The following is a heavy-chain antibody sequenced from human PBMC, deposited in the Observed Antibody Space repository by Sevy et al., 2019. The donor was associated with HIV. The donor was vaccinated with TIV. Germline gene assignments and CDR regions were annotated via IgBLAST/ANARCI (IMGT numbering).Heavy chain of an antibody. CDR1: GFTFDDYA. CDR2: ISWNSGSI. D-gene: IGHD3-10*01. CDR3: AKPDTYYYGSGSYYTA. Sequence: GGSLRLSCAASGFTFDDYAMHWVRQAPGKGLEWVSGISWNSGSIGYADSVKGRFTISRDNAKNSLYLQMNSLRAEDTALYYCAKPDTYYYGSGSYYTAWGQGTLVTVSS. V-gene: IGHV3-9*01. J-gene: IGHJ5*02.